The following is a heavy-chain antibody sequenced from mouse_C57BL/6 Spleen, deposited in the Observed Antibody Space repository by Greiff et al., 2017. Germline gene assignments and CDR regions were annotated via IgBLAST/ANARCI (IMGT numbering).Heavy chain of an antibody. D-gene: IGHD1-1*01. Sequence: QVQLKQPGAELVKPGASVKLSCKASGYTFTSYWMHWVKQRPGQGLEWIGMIHPNSGSTNYNEKFKSKATLTVDKSSSTAYMQLSSLTSEDSAVYYCARKGYYYGSSFDYWGQGTTLTVSS. V-gene: IGHV1-64*01. J-gene: IGHJ2*01. CDR1: GYTFTSYW. CDR2: IHPNSGST. CDR3: ARKGYYYGSSFDY.